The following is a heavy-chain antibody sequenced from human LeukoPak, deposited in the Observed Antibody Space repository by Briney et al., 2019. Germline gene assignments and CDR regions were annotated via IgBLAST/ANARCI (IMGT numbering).Heavy chain of an antibody. CDR1: GCTFSSYA. V-gene: IGHV3-23*01. CDR3: AKAVGEVHPNFDY. Sequence: GGSLRLSCAASGCTFSSYAMSWVRQTPGKGLELVSAVSGSGGSTYYADSVKGRFTISRDNSKNTLYLQMNSLRAEDTAVYYCAKAVGEVHPNFDYWGQGTLVTVSS. CDR2: VSGSGGST. J-gene: IGHJ4*02. D-gene: IGHD3-16*01.